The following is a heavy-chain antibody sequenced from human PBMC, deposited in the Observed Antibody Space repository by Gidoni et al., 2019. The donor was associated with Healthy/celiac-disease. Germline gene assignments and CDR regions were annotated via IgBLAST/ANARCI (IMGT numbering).Heavy chain of an antibody. CDR2: INHSGST. CDR3: ARMGLYSSSWTKTDAFDI. J-gene: IGHJ3*02. D-gene: IGHD6-13*01. CDR1: GGSFSGYY. Sequence: QVQLQQWGAGLLKPSETLSLTCAVYGGSFSGYYWSWIRQPPGKGLEWIGEINHSGSTNSNPSLKSRVTISVDTSKNQFSLKLSSVTAADTAVYYCARMGLYSSSWTKTDAFDIWGQGTMVTVSS. V-gene: IGHV4-34*01.